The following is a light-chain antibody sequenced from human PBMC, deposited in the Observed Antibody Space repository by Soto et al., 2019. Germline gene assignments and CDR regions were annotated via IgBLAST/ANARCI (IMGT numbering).Light chain of an antibody. CDR1: QSISDL. V-gene: IGKV1-5*03. CDR2: KAS. CDR3: QQYNGYWT. Sequence: DIQMTQSPSTLSASVGDRVTITCRASQSISDLLAWYQQKPGKAPKLLIYKASSLKSGVPSRFSGSGSGTEYHLTISSLQPDDFASYYCQQYNGYWTFGQGTKVEIK. J-gene: IGKJ1*01.